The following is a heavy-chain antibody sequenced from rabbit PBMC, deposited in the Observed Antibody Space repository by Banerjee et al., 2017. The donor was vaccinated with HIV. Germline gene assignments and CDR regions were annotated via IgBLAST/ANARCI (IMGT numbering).Heavy chain of an antibody. J-gene: IGHJ4*01. CDR1: GFSFSSNYW. CDR3: VRGGDL. Sequence: QEQLEESGGDLVKPEGSLTLTCTASGFSFSSNYWLCWVRQAPGKGLEWIACIDIGDGKTYYANWAKGRFTISRDNAQNTVFLQMTSLTAADTATYFCVRGGDLWGPGTLVTVS. D-gene: IGHD4-1*01. CDR2: IDIGDGKT. V-gene: IGHV1S45*01.